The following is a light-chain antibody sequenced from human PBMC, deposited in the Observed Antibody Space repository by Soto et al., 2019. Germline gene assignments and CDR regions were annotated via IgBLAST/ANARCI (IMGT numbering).Light chain of an antibody. CDR1: QSVSSSY. CDR3: QLYGSSRA. J-gene: IGKJ1*01. V-gene: IGKV3-20*01. CDR2: DAS. Sequence: ENVLTQSPGTLSLSPGERATLSCRASQSVSSSYLAWYQQKPGQAPRLLIYDASSRATGIPDRFSGSGSGTDFTLTISRLEPEDFAVYYCQLYGSSRAFGQGTKVDIK.